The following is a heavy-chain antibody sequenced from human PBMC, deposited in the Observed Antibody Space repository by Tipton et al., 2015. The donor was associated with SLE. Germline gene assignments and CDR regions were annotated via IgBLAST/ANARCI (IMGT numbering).Heavy chain of an antibody. CDR1: GYSLKSRY. Sequence: TLSLTCTVSGYSLKSRYWFLVRQPAGRGGGWLAFRFHDGNINYNPSLKTRLTMSVDTSRDQFSLTLNSVTAADTGIYYCARGREWNWSPYYMDVWAKGPRSPSP. CDR2: RFHDGNI. D-gene: IGHD1-1*01. J-gene: IGHJ6*03. V-gene: IGHV4-59*11. CDR3: ARGREWNWSPYYMDV.